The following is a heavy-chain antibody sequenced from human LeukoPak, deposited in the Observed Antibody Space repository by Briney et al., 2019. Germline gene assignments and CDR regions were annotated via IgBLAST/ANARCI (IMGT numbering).Heavy chain of an antibody. J-gene: IGHJ4*02. CDR2: ITMRINGGTA. CDR3: ATDGFYDSSRAGAYYFDF. D-gene: IGHD3-22*01. Sequence: GGSLRLSCAASGFTFSYAWMNWVRQAPGKGLEWLGRITMRINGGTAEYTAPVKGRFTISRDDSKNMLYLQMNSLRTEDTAIYYCATDGFYDSSRAGAYYFDFWGQGTLVTVSS. CDR1: GFTFSYAW. V-gene: IGHV3-15*01.